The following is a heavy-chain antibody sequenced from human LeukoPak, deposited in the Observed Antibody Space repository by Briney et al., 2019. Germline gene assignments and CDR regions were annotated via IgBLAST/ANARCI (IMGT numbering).Heavy chain of an antibody. Sequence: SETLSLTCTVSGGSISSYYWSWIRQPPGEGLEWIGYIYYRGSTSYNPSLKSRITISVDTSKNQFSLKLSSVTAADTAVYYCARHPRSASAPTLSISYW. D-gene: IGHD3-3*01. J-gene: IGHJ2*01. V-gene: IGHV4-59*08. CDR2: IYYRGST. CDR1: GGSISSYY. CDR3: ARHPRSASAPTLSISYW.